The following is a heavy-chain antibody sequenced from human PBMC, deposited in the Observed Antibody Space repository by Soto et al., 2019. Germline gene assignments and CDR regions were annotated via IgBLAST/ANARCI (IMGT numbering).Heavy chain of an antibody. CDR3: ATGGPIVVVPAALPRFDY. Sequence: GASVKVSCKVSGYTLTELSMHWVRQAPGKGLEWMGGFDPEDGETIYAQKFQGRVTMTEDTSTDTAYTELSSLRSEDTAVYYCATGGPIVVVPAALPRFDYWGQGTLVTVSS. CDR1: GYTLTELS. J-gene: IGHJ4*02. V-gene: IGHV1-24*01. CDR2: FDPEDGET. D-gene: IGHD2-2*01.